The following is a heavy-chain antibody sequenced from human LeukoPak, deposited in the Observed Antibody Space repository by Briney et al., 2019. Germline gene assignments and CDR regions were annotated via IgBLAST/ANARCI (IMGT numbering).Heavy chain of an antibody. D-gene: IGHD3-10*01. CDR3: ARTGSYGSGSYSHY. V-gene: IGHV1-69*01. CDR2: IIPIFGTA. Sequence: SVKVSCKASGGTFSSYAISWVRQAPGQGLEWMGGIIPIFGTANYAQKFQGRVTITADESTNTAYMELSSLRSEDTAVYYCARTGSYGSGSYSHYWGQGTLVTVSS. J-gene: IGHJ4*02. CDR1: GGTFSSYA.